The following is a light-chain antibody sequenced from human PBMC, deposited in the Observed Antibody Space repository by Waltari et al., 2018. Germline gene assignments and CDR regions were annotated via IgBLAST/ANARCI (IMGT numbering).Light chain of an antibody. J-gene: IGLJ1*01. CDR3: QVWDTGTVV. CDR1: YSERKE. V-gene: IGLV3-21*03. CDR2: DDG. Sequence: SYVLTQAPSVSVAPGKAATITCGGNYSERKEVHWSQQRPGQAPVLVVYDDGDRPSGIPERFSGSTSGNTATLTISRVEAGDEADYYCQVWDTGTVVFGPGTKLSVL.